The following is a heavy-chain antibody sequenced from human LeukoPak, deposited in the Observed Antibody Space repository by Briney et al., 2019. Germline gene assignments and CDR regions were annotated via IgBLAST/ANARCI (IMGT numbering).Heavy chain of an antibody. CDR3: ARFGDYGDGFDY. J-gene: IGHJ4*02. Sequence: SETLSLTCTVSGGSVNTYYWSWIRQPPGKGLECIGYMSYSGSTNYNPSLKSRVTISVDTPKNQFSLKLSSVTAADTAVYYCARFGDYGDGFDYWGQGILVTVSS. CDR2: MSYSGST. CDR1: GGSVNTYY. V-gene: IGHV4-59*02. D-gene: IGHD4-17*01.